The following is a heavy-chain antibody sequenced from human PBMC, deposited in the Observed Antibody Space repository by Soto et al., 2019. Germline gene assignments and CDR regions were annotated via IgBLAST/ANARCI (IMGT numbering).Heavy chain of an antibody. CDR1: GFTFRSYA. D-gene: IGHD3-10*01. J-gene: IGHJ3*02. CDR3: AKGPDPGAFDI. Sequence: EVQLLESGGGLVQPGGSLRLSCAAPGFTFRSYAMSWVRQAPGRGLEWVSTFGGRDFNTYYADSVKGRFTVSRDNDNSALFLQMNGLRAEDTAVYYCAKGPDPGAFDIWGQGTLVTVSS. V-gene: IGHV3-23*01. CDR2: FGGRDFNT.